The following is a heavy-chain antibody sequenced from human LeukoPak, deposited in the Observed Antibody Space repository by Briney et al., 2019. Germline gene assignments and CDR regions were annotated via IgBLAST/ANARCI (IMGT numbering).Heavy chain of an antibody. V-gene: IGHV3-13*01. CDR3: AGRTSWYYGFDV. Sequence: GGSLRLSCAASGFSFSKNDMHWVRQRTGKGLEWVSGIGTAGDTNYPGSVKGRFTIFRETAKNSLYLQMSSLRAEDTAVYYCAGRTSWYYGFDVWGQGTTVTVSS. J-gene: IGHJ6*02. CDR2: IGTAGDT. CDR1: GFSFSKND.